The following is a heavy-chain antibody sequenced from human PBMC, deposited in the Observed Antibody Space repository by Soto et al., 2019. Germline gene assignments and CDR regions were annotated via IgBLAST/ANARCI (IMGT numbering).Heavy chain of an antibody. CDR1: GFTFSSYC. Sequence: GGSLRLSCAASGFTFSSYCMHWVRQAPGKGLEWVAVIWYDGSNKYYADSVKGRFTISRDNSKNTLYLQMNSLRAEDTAVYYCAMDRIGAAGTGYIFDFWGQGTLVTVSS. CDR2: IWYDGSNK. J-gene: IGHJ4*02. CDR3: AMDRIGAAGTGYIFDF. V-gene: IGHV3-33*01. D-gene: IGHD6-13*01.